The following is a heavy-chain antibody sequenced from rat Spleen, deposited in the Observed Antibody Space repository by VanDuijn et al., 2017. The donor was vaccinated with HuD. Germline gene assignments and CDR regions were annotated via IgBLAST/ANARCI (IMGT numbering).Heavy chain of an antibody. V-gene: IGHV5-7*01. D-gene: IGHD1-12*02. Sequence: EVQLVESGGGLVQPGRSMKLSCAASGFTFSNYDMAWVRQAPKTGLEWVATIRHDGSGTNYGDSVKGRFTISRDSAKSTLYLQMDSLRSEDTATYYCARGDLGDGSYWLDYWGQGVMVTVSS. CDR3: ARGDLGDGSYWLDY. CDR1: GFTFSNYD. J-gene: IGHJ2*01. CDR2: IRHDGSGT.